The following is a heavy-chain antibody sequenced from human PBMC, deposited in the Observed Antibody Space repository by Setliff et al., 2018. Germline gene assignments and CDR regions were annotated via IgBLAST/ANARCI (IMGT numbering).Heavy chain of an antibody. J-gene: IGHJ4*02. CDR2: ISYSGST. Sequence: SETLSLTCSVSGVSVSGYFWSWIRQPPGKPLEWIGYISYSGSTNYNPSLKTRVSISEDTSRNQISLRLLSVSAADTAVYFCARDGAGHTESWKGHFGYWGQGTLVTV. CDR1: GVSVSGYF. CDR3: ARDGAGHTESWKGHFGY. D-gene: IGHD1-1*01. V-gene: IGHV4-59*02.